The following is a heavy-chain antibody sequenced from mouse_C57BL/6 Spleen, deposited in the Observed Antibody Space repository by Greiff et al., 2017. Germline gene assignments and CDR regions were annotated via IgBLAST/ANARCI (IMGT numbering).Heavy chain of an antibody. CDR1: GYTFTSYW. D-gene: IGHD6-1*01. V-gene: IGHV1-61*01. CDR3: ARSAIAPYYFDY. CDR2: IYPSDSET. Sequence: QVHVKQPGAELVRPGSSVKLSCKASGYTFTSYWMDWVKQRPGQGLEWIGNIYPSDSETHYNQQFKDKATLTVDKSSSTAYMQLSSLTSEDSAVYCCARSAIAPYYFDYWGQGTTLTVSS. J-gene: IGHJ2*01.